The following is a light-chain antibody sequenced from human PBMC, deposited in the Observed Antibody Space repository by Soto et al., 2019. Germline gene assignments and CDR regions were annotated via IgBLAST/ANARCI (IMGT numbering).Light chain of an antibody. J-gene: IGKJ4*01. CDR2: EVS. Sequence: EIVLTQSPATLSLSPGERATLSCRASQTVSSSLAWYQQKPGQAPRLLLYEVSNRATGIPARFSGSGSGADFTLTISSLEHGDFALYYCQEHINWPLTFGGGTKV. CDR3: QEHINWPLT. CDR1: QTVSSS. V-gene: IGKV3-11*01.